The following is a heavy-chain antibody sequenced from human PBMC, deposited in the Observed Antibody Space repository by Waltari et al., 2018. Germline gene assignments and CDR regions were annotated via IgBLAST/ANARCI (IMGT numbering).Heavy chain of an antibody. CDR2: IIPIFGTA. V-gene: IGHV1-69*13. J-gene: IGHJ6*02. CDR3: GGIAARADYYGMDV. D-gene: IGHD6-6*01. CDR1: GGTFSSYA. Sequence: QVQLVQSGAEVKKPGSSVKVSCKASGGTFSSYAISWVRQAPGQGLEWMGGIIPIFGTANYAQKFQGRVTITADEATSTAYMERSSLRSEDTAVYYCGGIAARADYYGMDVWGQGTTVTVSS.